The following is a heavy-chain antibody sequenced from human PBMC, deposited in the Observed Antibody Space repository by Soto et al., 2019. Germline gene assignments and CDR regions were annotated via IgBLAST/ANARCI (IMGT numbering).Heavy chain of an antibody. J-gene: IGHJ4*02. CDR3: VKGEYYYDSGAYYPFDY. CDR1: GYIFTTDW. V-gene: IGHV5-10-1*01. D-gene: IGHD3-22*01. Sequence: GESLKSSCEGSGYIFTTDWITWVRQMPGKGLEWMGRIDPTGSYTIYSPSFEGHVTISADRSISTAYLQWSSLKASDTAVYYCVKGEYYYDSGAYYPFDYWGQGTLVTVSS. CDR2: IDPTGSYT.